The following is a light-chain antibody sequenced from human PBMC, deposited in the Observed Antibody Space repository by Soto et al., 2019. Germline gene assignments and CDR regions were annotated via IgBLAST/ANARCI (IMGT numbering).Light chain of an antibody. CDR1: SSNIGSNY. V-gene: IGLV1-47*02. CDR2: SNN. CDR3: AAWDDSLSGYV. J-gene: IGLJ1*01. Sequence: QAVVTQPPSASGTPGQRVNISCSGSSSNIGSNYVYWYQQLPGTAPKLLIYSNNQWPSGVPDRFSGSKSGTSASLAISGLRSEDEADYYCAAWDDSLSGYVFGTGTKLTVL.